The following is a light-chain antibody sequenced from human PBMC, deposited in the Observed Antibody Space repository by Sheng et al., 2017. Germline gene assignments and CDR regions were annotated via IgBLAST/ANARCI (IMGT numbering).Light chain of an antibody. Sequence: DIQMTQSPSSLSAYVGDTVTITCRASQRINNYLNWCQQKPGKAPKFLIYAASSLQSGVPSRFSGSGSGRDFTLTISSLQPEDFATYYCQQTFSIPFSFGPGTKVDIK. CDR1: QRINNY. V-gene: IGKV1-39*01. CDR3: QQTFSIPFS. CDR2: AAS. J-gene: IGKJ3*01.